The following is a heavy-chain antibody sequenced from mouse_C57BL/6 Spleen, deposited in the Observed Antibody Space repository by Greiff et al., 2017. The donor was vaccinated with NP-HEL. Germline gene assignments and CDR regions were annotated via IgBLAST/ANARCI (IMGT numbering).Heavy chain of an antibody. CDR3: ARNPKGYYAMDY. V-gene: IGHV2-2*01. CDR2: IWSGGST. CDR1: GFSLTSYG. J-gene: IGHJ4*01. Sequence: VKVVESGPGLVQPSQSLSITCTVSGFSLTSYGVHWVRQSPGKGLEWLGVIWSGGSTDYNAAFISRLSISKDNSKSQVFFKMNSLQADDTAIYYCARNPKGYYAMDYWGQGTSVTVSS.